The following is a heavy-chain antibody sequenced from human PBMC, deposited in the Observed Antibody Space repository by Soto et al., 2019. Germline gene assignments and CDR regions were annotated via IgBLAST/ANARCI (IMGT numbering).Heavy chain of an antibody. CDR1: GFTFSSYA. CDR3: AKDEEDIVVVPAAMPGY. V-gene: IGHV3-23*01. Sequence: GGSLRLSCAASGFTFSSYAMSWVRQAPGKGLEWVSAISGSGGSTYYADSVKGRFTIARDNSKNTLYLKMNSLRAEDTAVYYCAKDEEDIVVVPAAMPGYWGQGTLVTVSS. J-gene: IGHJ4*02. D-gene: IGHD2-2*01. CDR2: ISGSGGST.